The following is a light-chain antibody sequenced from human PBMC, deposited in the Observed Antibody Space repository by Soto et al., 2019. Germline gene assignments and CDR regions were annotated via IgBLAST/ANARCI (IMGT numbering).Light chain of an antibody. CDR2: DAS. V-gene: IGKV3-11*01. CDR3: QQYSSSPIT. J-gene: IGKJ5*01. Sequence: IVLTQSPATLSLSPGERATHSCRASQSVSSYLAWYQQKPGQAPRLLIYDASNRATGIPARFSGSGSGTDFTLTISRLEPEDFAVYYCQQYSSSPITFGQGTRLENK. CDR1: QSVSSY.